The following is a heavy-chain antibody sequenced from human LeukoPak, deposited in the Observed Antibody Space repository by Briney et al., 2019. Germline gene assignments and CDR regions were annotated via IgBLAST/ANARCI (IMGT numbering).Heavy chain of an antibody. J-gene: IGHJ3*02. CDR3: AKTTVTTFYAFDI. Sequence: KPSETLSLTCTVPGGSISSYYWSWIRQPPGKGLEWIGYIYYSGSTNYNPSLKSRVTMSVDTSKNQLSLKLTSVTAADTAVYYCAKTTVTTFYAFDIWGQGTVVTVSS. CDR1: GGSISSYY. D-gene: IGHD4-17*01. CDR2: IYYSGST. V-gene: IGHV4-59*01.